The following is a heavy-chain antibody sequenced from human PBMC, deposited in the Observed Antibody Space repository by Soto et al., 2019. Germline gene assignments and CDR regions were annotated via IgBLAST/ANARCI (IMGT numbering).Heavy chain of an antibody. J-gene: IGHJ6*02. CDR3: ARDYTTASHYYYGMDV. V-gene: IGHV4-31*03. CDR2: IHDRGST. CDR1: GGSISSGGYY. D-gene: IGHD1-1*01. Sequence: QVQLQESGPGLVKPSQTLSLTCTVSGGSISSGGYYWSWIRQHPGKGLEWFGYIHDRGSTYYHPSLNGRVTISVDTSKNQCSLNLSSVTAANTAVYYCARDYTTASHYYYGMDVWGQGTTVTVSS.